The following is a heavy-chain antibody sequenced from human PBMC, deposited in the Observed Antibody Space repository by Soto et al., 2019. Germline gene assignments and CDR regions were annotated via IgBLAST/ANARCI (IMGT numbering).Heavy chain of an antibody. V-gene: IGHV1-2*06. D-gene: IGHD2-15*01. CDR2: MYPDSADI. CDR3: AREMQRGLDV. CDR1: WYPFSGYI. J-gene: IGHJ6*02. Sequence: ASEKSSCKASWYPFSGYIMPPERKAPRQRPERVGRMYPDSADIIYAQKFQGRVTMTTDTSISTAYMELSRLTSDDTAVYYCAREMQRGLDVWGQGPTVTVSS.